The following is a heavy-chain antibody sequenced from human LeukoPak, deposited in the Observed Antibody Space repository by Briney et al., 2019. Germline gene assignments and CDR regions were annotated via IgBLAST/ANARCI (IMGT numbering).Heavy chain of an antibody. D-gene: IGHD2-2*01. Sequence: ETSVKVSCKASGYTFTCYYIHLVRQAPGQGLEWMGWINPNSGDTHYAQKFQGRVTMTRDTSISTAYMDLNSLISDDTAVYYCARVQYQLLFEGNWFDPWGQGTLVTVSS. CDR1: GYTFTCYY. CDR2: INPNSGDT. V-gene: IGHV1-2*02. CDR3: ARVQYQLLFEGNWFDP. J-gene: IGHJ5*02.